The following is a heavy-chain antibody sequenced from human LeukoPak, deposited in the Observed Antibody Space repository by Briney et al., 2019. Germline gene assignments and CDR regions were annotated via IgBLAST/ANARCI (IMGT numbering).Heavy chain of an antibody. CDR3: ARWFVYYGSGSYYKGLYWYFDL. D-gene: IGHD3-10*01. Sequence: GGSLRLSCAASGFTFSSKWMSWVRQAPGKGLEWVGNIQPDGSEQYPVDSVKGRFTISRDNARNSLFLQMNSLRVEDTAVYYCARWFVYYGSGSYYKGLYWYFDLGGRGTLVIVSS. V-gene: IGHV3-7*03. J-gene: IGHJ2*01. CDR1: GFTFSSKW. CDR2: IQPDGSEQ.